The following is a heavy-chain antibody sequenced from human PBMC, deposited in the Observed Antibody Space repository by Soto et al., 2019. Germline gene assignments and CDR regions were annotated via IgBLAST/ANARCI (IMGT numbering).Heavy chain of an antibody. V-gene: IGHV1-58*01. CDR2: IDVGSANA. CDR1: GFTFSSSA. J-gene: IGHJ5*02. D-gene: IGHD3-9*01. Sequence: ASVKVSCKTSGFTFSSSAVHWVRQASGHRLQWIGWIDVGSANANYAQMLQERVTISRDMSTSTAYMELSSLRPEDTAVYYCAADGLEILTGWKRHPYWFDPWGQGTLVTVSS. CDR3: AADGLEILTGWKRHPYWFDP.